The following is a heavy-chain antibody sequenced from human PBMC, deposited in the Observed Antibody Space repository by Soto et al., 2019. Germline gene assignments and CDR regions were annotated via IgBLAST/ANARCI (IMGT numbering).Heavy chain of an antibody. J-gene: IGHJ4*02. D-gene: IGHD2-21*01. Sequence: QVQLVESGGGVVQPGRSLRLSCAASGFIFSNYVMYWVRQAPGKGLEWVAFMSYDGTTKYYADSVKGRFTISRDNSKNTLYLQKNNLRPEDTGVYYCAREVLWSRYFDYWGQGTLVTVSS. CDR1: GFIFSNYV. CDR3: AREVLWSRYFDY. V-gene: IGHV3-30-3*01. CDR2: MSYDGTTK.